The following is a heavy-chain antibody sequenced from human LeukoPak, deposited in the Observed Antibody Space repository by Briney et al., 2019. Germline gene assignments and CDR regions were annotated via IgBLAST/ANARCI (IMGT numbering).Heavy chain of an antibody. Sequence: GRSLRLSCAASGLTFSNYGMRWVRQAPGKGLEWVSGIGVGGTTYYADSVKGRFTPSRDTSKNTLYLQINRLRAEDTAVYDCARAQGYYDCWGQGTLVTVSS. CDR1: GLTFSNYG. V-gene: IGHV3-23*01. CDR2: IGVGGTT. CDR3: ARAQGYYDC. D-gene: IGHD3-22*01. J-gene: IGHJ4*02.